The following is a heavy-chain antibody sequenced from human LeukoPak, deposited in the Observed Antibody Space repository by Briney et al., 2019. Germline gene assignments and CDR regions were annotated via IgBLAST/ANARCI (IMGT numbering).Heavy chain of an antibody. V-gene: IGHV3-33*03. CDR1: GFSFSNYG. D-gene: IGHD6-19*01. CDR3: ASPEISIAVAGTGFDY. CDR2: VWWDGSQK. J-gene: IGHJ4*02. Sequence: GRSLRLSCAASGFSFSNYGMHWVRQTPGKGLEWVAVVWWDGSQKYYADSVKGRFTISRDNAKNSLYLQMNSLRAEDTAVYYCASPEISIAVAGTGFDYWGQGTLVTVSS.